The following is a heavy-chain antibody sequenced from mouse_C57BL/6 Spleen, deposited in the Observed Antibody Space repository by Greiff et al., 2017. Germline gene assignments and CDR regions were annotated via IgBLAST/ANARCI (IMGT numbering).Heavy chain of an antibody. V-gene: IGHV5-4*01. D-gene: IGHD4-1*01. CDR3: ARDRELGYFDY. J-gene: IGHJ2*01. CDR2: ISDGGSYT. CDR1: GFTFSSYA. Sequence: EVKLVESGGGLVKPGGSLKLSCAASGFTFSSYAMSWVRQTPEKRLEWVATISDGGSYTYSPDNVKGRFTISRDNAKNNLYLQMSHLKSEDTAMYYCARDRELGYFDYWGQGTTLTVSS.